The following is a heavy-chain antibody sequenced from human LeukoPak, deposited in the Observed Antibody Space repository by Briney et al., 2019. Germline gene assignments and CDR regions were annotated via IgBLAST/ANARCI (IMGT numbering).Heavy chain of an antibody. CDR1: GFTFSDYY. D-gene: IGHD4-17*01. CDR2: ISSGSRTT. Sequence: PGGSLRLSCAASGFTFSDYYMGWIRLAPGKGLEWISYISSGSRTTYYADSVKGRLTISRDNANNLLYLQMNSLTAEDTAVYYCARAVTTVTLFDLWGQGTLVTISS. V-gene: IGHV3-11*04. CDR3: ARAVTTVTLFDL. J-gene: IGHJ4*02.